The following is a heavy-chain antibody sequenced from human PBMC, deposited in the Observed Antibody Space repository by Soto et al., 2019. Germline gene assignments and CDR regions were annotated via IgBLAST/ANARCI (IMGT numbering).Heavy chain of an antibody. CDR2: INSDGSST. CDR3: AIAARPYYYYGMDV. J-gene: IGHJ6*02. V-gene: IGHV3-74*01. CDR1: GFTFSSYW. D-gene: IGHD6-6*01. Sequence: PGGSLRLSCAASGFTFSSYWMHWVRQAPGKGLVWVSRINSDGSSTSYADSVKGRFTISRDNAKNTLYLQMNSLRAEDTAVYYCAIAARPYYYYGMDVWGQGXTVTVSS.